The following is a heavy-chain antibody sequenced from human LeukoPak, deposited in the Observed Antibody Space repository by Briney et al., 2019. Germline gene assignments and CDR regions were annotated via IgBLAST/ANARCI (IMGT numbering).Heavy chain of an antibody. V-gene: IGHV3-11*01. D-gene: IGHD6-13*01. Sequence: GGSLRLSCAASGFTFSDYYMSWIRQAPGKGLEWVSYISSSGSTIYYADSVKGRFTISRDNAKNSLYLQMNSLRAEDTAVYYCARARGRIAAAGTHGDYNWLDPWGQGTLVTVSS. CDR3: ARARGRIAAAGTHGDYNWLDP. J-gene: IGHJ5*02. CDR2: ISSSGSTI. CDR1: GFTFSDYY.